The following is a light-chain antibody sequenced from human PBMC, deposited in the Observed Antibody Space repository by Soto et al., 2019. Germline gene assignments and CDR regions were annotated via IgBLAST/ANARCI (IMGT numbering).Light chain of an antibody. CDR2: SNN. J-gene: IGLJ3*02. CDR3: AAWDDSLNGSLV. Sequence: QSELTQPPSASGTPGQRVTISCSGSSSNIGSNTVNWYQQLPGTAPKLLIYSNNQRPSGVPDRFSGSKSGTSASLAISGLQSEDEADYYCAAWDDSLNGSLVFGGGTKVTVL. CDR1: SSNIGSNT. V-gene: IGLV1-44*01.